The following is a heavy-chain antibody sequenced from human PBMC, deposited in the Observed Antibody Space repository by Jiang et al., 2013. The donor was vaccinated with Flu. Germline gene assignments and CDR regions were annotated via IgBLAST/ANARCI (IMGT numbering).Heavy chain of an antibody. J-gene: IGHJ4*02. CDR3: ARDQSGSYYGWFDY. D-gene: IGHD1-26*01. CDR2: IKQDGSEK. V-gene: IGHV3-7*01. Sequence: QLVESGGGLVQPGGSLRLSCAASGFTFSSYWMSWVRQAPGKGLEWVANIKQDGSEKYYVDSVKGRFTISRDNAKNSLYLQMNSLRAEDTAVYYCARDQSGSYYGWFDYWGQGTLVTVSS. CDR1: GFTFSSYW.